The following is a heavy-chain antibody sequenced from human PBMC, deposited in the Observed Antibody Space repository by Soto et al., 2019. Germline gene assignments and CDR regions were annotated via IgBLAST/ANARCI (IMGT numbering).Heavy chain of an antibody. D-gene: IGHD2-2*01. Sequence: QVQLVESGGGLVKPGGSLRLSCAASGFTFSDYYMSWIRQAPGKGLERVSYISSSGSTIYYADSVKGRFTTSGENAKNSLYLQMNSLRAEDTAVYYCARAVVPAAIAPHFDYWGQGTLVTVSS. CDR3: ARAVVPAAIAPHFDY. CDR1: GFTFSDYY. CDR2: ISSSGSTI. J-gene: IGHJ4*02. V-gene: IGHV3-11*01.